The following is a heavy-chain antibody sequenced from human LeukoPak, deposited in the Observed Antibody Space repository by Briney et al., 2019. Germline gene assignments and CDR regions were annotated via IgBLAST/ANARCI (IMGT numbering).Heavy chain of an antibody. Sequence: GGSLRLSCAASGFTLSNHRMSWVRQALGKGLEWVAHIKQDGGEKYYVDSVKGRFTISRDNAKNSLYPQMNSLRAEDAAVYYCARDVNMAYWGQGTLVTVSS. CDR3: ARDVNMAY. CDR1: GFTLSNHR. J-gene: IGHJ4*02. D-gene: IGHD2/OR15-2a*01. V-gene: IGHV3-7*01. CDR2: IKQDGGEK.